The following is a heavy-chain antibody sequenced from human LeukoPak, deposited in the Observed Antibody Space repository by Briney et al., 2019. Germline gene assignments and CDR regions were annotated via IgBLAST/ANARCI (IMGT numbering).Heavy chain of an antibody. Sequence: GGSLRLSCAASGFTFSSYGMHWVRQAPGKGLEWVAVISYDGSNKYYADSVKGRFTISRDNSKNTLYLQMNSLRAEDTAVYYCAKGYYDLWSGYYPLPDIWGQGTMVTVSS. CDR3: AKGYYDLWSGYYPLPDI. CDR1: GFTFSSYG. CDR2: ISYDGSNK. J-gene: IGHJ3*02. D-gene: IGHD3-3*01. V-gene: IGHV3-30*18.